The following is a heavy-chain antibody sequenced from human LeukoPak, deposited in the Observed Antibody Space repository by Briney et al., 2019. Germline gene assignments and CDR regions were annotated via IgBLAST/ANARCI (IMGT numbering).Heavy chain of an antibody. V-gene: IGHV3-53*01. Sequence: GGSLRLSCAASGFTVSSNYMSWVRQAPGQGLEWVSVIYSGGSTYYADSVKGRFTISRDNAKSSLFLQMNSLRVEDTGVYYCARATFSSSGHSYWGQGTLVTVSS. CDR2: IYSGGST. J-gene: IGHJ4*02. CDR1: GFTVSSNY. CDR3: ARATFSSSGHSY. D-gene: IGHD6-13*01.